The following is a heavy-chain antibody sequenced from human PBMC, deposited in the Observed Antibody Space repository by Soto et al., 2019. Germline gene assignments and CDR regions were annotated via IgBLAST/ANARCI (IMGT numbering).Heavy chain of an antibody. D-gene: IGHD2-2*01. Sequence: PGGSLRLSCAASGFTFSDYYMGWIRQAPGKGLEWVSYISSSGSTIYYADSVKGRFTISRDNAKNSLYLQMNSLRAEDTAVYYCARAPAAMHYYYYMDVWGKGTTVTVSS. CDR1: GFTFSDYY. CDR2: ISSSGSTI. J-gene: IGHJ6*03. CDR3: ARAPAAMHYYYYMDV. V-gene: IGHV3-11*01.